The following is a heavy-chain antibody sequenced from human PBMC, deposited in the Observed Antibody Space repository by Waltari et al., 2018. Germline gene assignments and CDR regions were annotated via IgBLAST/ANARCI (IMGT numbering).Heavy chain of an antibody. J-gene: IGHJ6*02. CDR3: AREGAEQWVVEDYGMDV. CDR1: GFKFSAYA. V-gene: IGHV3-21*02. D-gene: IGHD6-19*01. Sequence: EVQLVESGGGLVKPGGSLRLSCVASGFKFSAYAMNWVRQAPGKGLEWVSSIGSMSSFMAYADSVRGRFTVSRDNAKNTLYLQMDTLRAEDTAVYYCAREGAEQWVVEDYGMDVWGQGTTVTVSS. CDR2: IGSMSSFM.